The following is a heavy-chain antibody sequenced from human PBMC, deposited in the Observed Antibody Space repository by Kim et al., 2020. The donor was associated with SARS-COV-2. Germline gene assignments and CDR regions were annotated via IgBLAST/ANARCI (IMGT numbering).Heavy chain of an antibody. Sequence: SETLSLTCAVYGGSFSGYYWSWIRQPPGKGLEWIGEINHIGSTNYNPSLKSRVTISVDTSKNQFSLKLSSVTAADTAVYYCARFPIAVAGTHYYYGMDVWGQGTTVTVSS. CDR3: ARFPIAVAGTHYYYGMDV. CDR2: INHIGST. D-gene: IGHD6-19*01. J-gene: IGHJ6*02. V-gene: IGHV4-34*01. CDR1: GGSFSGYY.